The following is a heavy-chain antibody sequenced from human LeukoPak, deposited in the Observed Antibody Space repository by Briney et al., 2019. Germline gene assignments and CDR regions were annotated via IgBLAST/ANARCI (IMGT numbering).Heavy chain of an antibody. D-gene: IGHD2-21*02. CDR2: ISNVGGRI. V-gene: IGHV3-23*01. Sequence: GGSLRLSCAASGFTFSLHSMIWVRQAPGKGLQWVSAISNVGGRIYYADSVKGRFTISRDNSKNTLCLQMNSLRAEDTAVYYCARRALSADCSHSWGQGTMVTVSS. J-gene: IGHJ3*02. CDR3: ARRALSADCSHS. CDR1: GFTFSLHS.